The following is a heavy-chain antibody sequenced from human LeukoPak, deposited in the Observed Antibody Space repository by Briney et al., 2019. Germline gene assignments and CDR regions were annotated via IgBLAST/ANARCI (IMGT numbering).Heavy chain of an antibody. CDR3: ARDDGFYSASGIYQNYFDH. J-gene: IGHJ4*02. V-gene: IGHV3-7*01. D-gene: IGHD3-10*01. Sequence: GGSLRLSCVVSGFTFSNYWMSWVRQAPGKGLEWVANLKQDGSEKYYVDSVKGRFTISRDNAKNSLYLQMNSLRGEDTAVYYCARDDGFYSASGIYQNYFDHWGQGILVTVSP. CDR2: LKQDGSEK. CDR1: GFTFSNYW.